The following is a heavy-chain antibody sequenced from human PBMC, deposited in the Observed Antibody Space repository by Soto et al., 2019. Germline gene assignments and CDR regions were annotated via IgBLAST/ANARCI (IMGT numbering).Heavy chain of an antibody. CDR1: CGSIRSSSYY. V-gene: IGHV4-39*01. Sequence: TLSLTCTVSCGSIRSSSYYFGWIRQPPGKGLEWIWSIYYSGSTYYNPSLKSRVTISVDTSKNQFSLKLSSVTAADTAVYYCARLFSGFGELGAYYYYYMDVWGKGTTVTVSS. CDR3: ARLFSGFGELGAYYYYYMDV. J-gene: IGHJ6*03. D-gene: IGHD3-10*01. CDR2: IYYSGST.